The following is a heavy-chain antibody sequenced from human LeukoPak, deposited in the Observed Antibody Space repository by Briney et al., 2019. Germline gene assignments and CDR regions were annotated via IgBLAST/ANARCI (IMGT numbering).Heavy chain of an antibody. V-gene: IGHV1-18*01. CDR1: GYTFTSYG. CDR2: ISAYNGNT. D-gene: IGHD3-22*01. J-gene: IGHJ4*02. Sequence: AASVKVSCKASGYTFTSYGISWVRQAPGQGLEWMGWISAYNGNTNFAQKLQGRVTMTTDTSTSTAYMELRSLRSDDTAVYYCARALYYYDSSGYSYWGQGTLVTVSS. CDR3: ARALYYYDSSGYSY.